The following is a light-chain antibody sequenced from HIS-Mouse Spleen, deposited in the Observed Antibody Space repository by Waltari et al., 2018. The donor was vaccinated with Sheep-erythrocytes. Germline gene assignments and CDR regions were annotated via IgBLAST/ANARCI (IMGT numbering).Light chain of an antibody. CDR1: SSDVGGYNY. V-gene: IGLV2-11*01. Sequence: QSALTQPRSVSGSPGQSVTISYTGTSSDVGGYNYVSWYQQQPGKAPKLMIYDVSKRPSVVPDRFSGSKSGNTASLTISGLQAEDEADYYCCSYAGSYNHVFATGTKVTVL. CDR2: DVS. CDR3: CSYAGSYNHV. J-gene: IGLJ1*01.